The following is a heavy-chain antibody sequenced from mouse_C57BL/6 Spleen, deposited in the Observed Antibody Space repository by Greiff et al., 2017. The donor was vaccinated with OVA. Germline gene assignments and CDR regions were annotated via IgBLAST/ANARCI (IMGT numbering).Heavy chain of an antibody. CDR1: GFTFSDYG. CDR3: AIYGYDVYFDY. CDR2: ISSGSSTI. Sequence: EVKLVESGGGLVKPGGSLKLSCAASGFTFSDYGMHWVRQAPEKGLEWVAYISSGSSTIYYADTVKGRFTISRDNAKNTLFLQMTSLRSEDTAMYYCAIYGYDVYFDYWGQGTTLTVSS. J-gene: IGHJ2*01. V-gene: IGHV5-17*01. D-gene: IGHD2-2*01.